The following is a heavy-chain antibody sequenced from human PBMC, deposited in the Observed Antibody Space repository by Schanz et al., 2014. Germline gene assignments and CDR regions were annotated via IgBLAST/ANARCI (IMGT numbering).Heavy chain of an antibody. D-gene: IGHD3-22*01. J-gene: IGHJ4*02. Sequence: VQLVDSGGGLVKPGGSLTLSCAASGFTFSSHWMHWVRQDPGKGLVWVARINSVGSNTDYADSVTGRFTISRDNAKNSLYLQMNSLRAEDTAVYYCVSVYDSSGYVSFNYWGQGTLVTVSS. V-gene: IGHV3-74*02. CDR3: VSVYDSSGYVSFNY. CDR1: GFTFSSHW. CDR2: INSVGSNT.